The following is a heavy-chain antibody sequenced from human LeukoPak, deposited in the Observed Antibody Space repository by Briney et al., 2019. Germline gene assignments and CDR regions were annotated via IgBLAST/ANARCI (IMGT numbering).Heavy chain of an antibody. Sequence: ASVKVSCKASGYTFTSYGISWVRQAPGQGLEWMGWISAYNGNTNYAQKLQGRVTMTTDTSTSTAYMELRSLRSEDTAVYYCATDPVRSSTSSYFGYYYGMDVWGQGTTVTVSS. V-gene: IGHV1-18*01. CDR2: ISAYNGNT. D-gene: IGHD2-2*01. CDR3: ATDPVRSSTSSYFGYYYGMDV. J-gene: IGHJ6*02. CDR1: GYTFTSYG.